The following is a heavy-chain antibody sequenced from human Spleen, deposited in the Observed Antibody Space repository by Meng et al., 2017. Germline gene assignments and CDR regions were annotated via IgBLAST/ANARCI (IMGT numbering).Heavy chain of an antibody. CDR3: SKDYTGSDDY. J-gene: IGHJ4*02. D-gene: IGHD5-12*01. CDR2: IGGSGGGT. V-gene: IGHV3-23*04. Sequence: EVQLVESGGDFVQPGGSLRLSCAASGFAFSNSAMTWVRQAPGKGLEWVSRIGGSGGGTYYADSVKGRFTISRDNSKNTVYLQMNSLRAEDTAVYYCSKDYTGSDDYWGQGTLVTVSS. CDR1: GFAFSNSA.